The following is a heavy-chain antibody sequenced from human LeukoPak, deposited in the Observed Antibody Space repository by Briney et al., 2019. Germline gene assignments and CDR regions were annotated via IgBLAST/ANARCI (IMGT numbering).Heavy chain of an antibody. Sequence: PSETLSLTCAVYGGSLRSYYWSWIRQSPGKGLEWIGEVSHSGTTTYNPSLTGRVIISMDTSKRQFSLKVTSATAADTAIYYCARVGGWLQLKRWGFDYWGQGTPVTVSS. CDR3: ARVGGWLQLKRWGFDY. V-gene: IGHV4-34*01. D-gene: IGHD5-24*01. CDR2: VSHSGTT. J-gene: IGHJ4*02. CDR1: GGSLRSYY.